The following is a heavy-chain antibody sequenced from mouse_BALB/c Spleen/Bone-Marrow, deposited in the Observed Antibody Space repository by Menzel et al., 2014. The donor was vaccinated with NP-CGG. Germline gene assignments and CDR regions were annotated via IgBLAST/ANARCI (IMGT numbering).Heavy chain of an antibody. J-gene: IGHJ3*01. V-gene: IGHV1-9*01. Sequence: QVQLQQSGAELMKPGASVKISCKATGYTFNSYWIDWVKQRPGHGLEWIGEILPGSGSTNYNEKFKGKATFTTDTSSNTAYMQLSSLTSEDSAVYYCARGGYGYLFAYWGQGTLVTVSA. D-gene: IGHD2-2*01. CDR3: ARGGYGYLFAY. CDR1: GYTFNSYW. CDR2: ILPGSGST.